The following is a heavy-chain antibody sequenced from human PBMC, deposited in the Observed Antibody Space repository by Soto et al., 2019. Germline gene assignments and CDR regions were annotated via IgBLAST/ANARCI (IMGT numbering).Heavy chain of an antibody. CDR2: ISGSGGST. J-gene: IGHJ4*02. CDR1: GFTFSSYA. V-gene: IGHV3-23*01. D-gene: IGHD6-6*01. CDR3: AKRSALARPAPFDY. Sequence: GGSLRLSCAASGFTFSSYAMSWVRQAPGKGLEWVSAISGSGGSTYYADSVKGRFTISRDNSKNTLYLQMNSLRAEDTDVSYCAKRSALARPAPFDYWGQGTLVTVSS.